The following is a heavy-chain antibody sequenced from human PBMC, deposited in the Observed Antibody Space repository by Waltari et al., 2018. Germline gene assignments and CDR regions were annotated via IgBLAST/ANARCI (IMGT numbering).Heavy chain of an antibody. CDR3: VRDPGIAVN. CDR1: VFPFSDHY. CDR2: IRTKRYGGTT. J-gene: IGHJ4*02. D-gene: IGHD6-13*01. V-gene: IGHV3-49*04. Sequence: EVQLVESGGGLVQPGGSLRVSCAASVFPFSDHYIFWVRQAPGKGLEWVGFIRTKRYGGTTDYAESLKGRFTISRDDSKSIAYLQMSSLKTEDTAVYYCVRDPGIAVNWGQGVLVTVSS.